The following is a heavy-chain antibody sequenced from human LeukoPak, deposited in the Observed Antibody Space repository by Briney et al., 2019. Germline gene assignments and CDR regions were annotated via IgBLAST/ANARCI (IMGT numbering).Heavy chain of an antibody. J-gene: IGHJ6*02. Sequence: GGSLRLSCAASGFTVSSNYMSWVRQAPGTGLEWVSLIYSGGSTYYADSVKGRFTISRDNSKNTLYLQMNSLRAEDTAVYYCASGKVGAGIYYYGMDVWGQGTTVTVSS. CDR2: IYSGGST. D-gene: IGHD1-26*01. CDR3: ASGKVGAGIYYYGMDV. V-gene: IGHV3-53*01. CDR1: GFTVSSNY.